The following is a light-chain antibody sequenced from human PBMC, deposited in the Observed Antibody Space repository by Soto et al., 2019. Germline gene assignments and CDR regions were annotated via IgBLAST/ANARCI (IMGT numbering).Light chain of an antibody. CDR2: GAS. Sequence: EIVMTQSPATLPVSPGEGGTLSCMASQSISGNLAWYQQKPGQAPRLLIYGASTRATGIPARFSGSGSGTAFTLTISNLESDDFAVYYCQQYENWPRTFGQGTKVEV. J-gene: IGKJ1*01. CDR1: QSISGN. V-gene: IGKV3-15*01. CDR3: QQYENWPRT.